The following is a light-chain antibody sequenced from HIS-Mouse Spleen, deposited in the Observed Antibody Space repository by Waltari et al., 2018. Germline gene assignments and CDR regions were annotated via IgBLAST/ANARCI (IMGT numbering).Light chain of an antibody. CDR1: ALPKNY. Sequence: SYELPQPPSVSVSPGQPARITCPGDALPKNYPYWYHQKSGQAPVLVVYEDSKRHSGIPERFSGSSSGTMATLTISGAQVEDEADYYCYSTDSSGNHRVFGGGTKLTVL. V-gene: IGLV3-10*01. CDR3: YSTDSSGNHRV. CDR2: EDS. J-gene: IGLJ2*01.